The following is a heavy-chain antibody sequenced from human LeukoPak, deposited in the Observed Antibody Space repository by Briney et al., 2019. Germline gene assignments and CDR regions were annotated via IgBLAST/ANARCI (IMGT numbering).Heavy chain of an antibody. CDR1: GYTFTGYY. D-gene: IGHD2-2*02. J-gene: IGHJ5*02. CDR2: INPNSGGT. V-gene: IGHV1-2*02. Sequence: GASVKVSCKASGYTFTGYYMHWVRQAPGQGLEWMGWINPNSGGTNYAQKFQGRVTMTRDTSISTAYMELSRLRSDDTAVYYCARDYCSSTSCYSRWFDPWGQGTLVTVSS. CDR3: ARDYCSSTSCYSRWFDP.